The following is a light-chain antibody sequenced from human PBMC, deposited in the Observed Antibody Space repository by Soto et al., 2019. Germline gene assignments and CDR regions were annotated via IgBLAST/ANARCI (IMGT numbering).Light chain of an antibody. J-gene: IGLJ1*01. CDR1: SSNIGSYT. CDR2: YDD. V-gene: IGLV1-44*01. CDR3: AAWDDSLNAYV. Sequence: QSVLTQPPSASGTPGQRVTISCSGSSSNIGSYTVNWYQQLPGTAPKLLIYYDDLKPSGVSDRFSGSKSGTSASLAISGLQSEDEADYYCAAWDDSLNAYVFGIGTKVTVL.